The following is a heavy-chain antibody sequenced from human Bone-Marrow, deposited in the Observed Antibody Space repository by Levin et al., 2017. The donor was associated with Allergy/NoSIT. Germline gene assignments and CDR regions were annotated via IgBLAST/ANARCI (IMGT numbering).Heavy chain of an antibody. D-gene: IGHD1-7*01. V-gene: IGHV4-34*01. CDR1: GGSFSGYY. CDR2: INHSGST. J-gene: IGHJ3*02. CDR3: ARESRGRVGNWNYFRSAFDI. Sequence: PSETLSLTCAVYGGSFSGYYWSWIRQPPGKGLEWIGEINHSGSTNYNPSLKSRVTISVDTSKNQFSLKLSSVTAADTAVYYCARESRGRVGNWNYFRSAFDIWGQGTMVTVSS.